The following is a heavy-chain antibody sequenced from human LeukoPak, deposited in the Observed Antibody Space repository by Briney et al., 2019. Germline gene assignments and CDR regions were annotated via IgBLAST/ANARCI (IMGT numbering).Heavy chain of an antibody. D-gene: IGHD5-24*01. V-gene: IGHV5-51*01. CDR1: GCSFTSYW. CDR2: IYPGDSDT. CDR3: ARMGGGDGYNWYYFDY. Sequence: GESLKISCKGSGCSFTSYWIGWVRQMPGKGLEWMGIIYPGDSDTRYSPSFQGQVTISADKSISTAYLQWSSLKASDTAMYYCARMGGGDGYNWYYFDYWGQGTLVTVSS. J-gene: IGHJ4*02.